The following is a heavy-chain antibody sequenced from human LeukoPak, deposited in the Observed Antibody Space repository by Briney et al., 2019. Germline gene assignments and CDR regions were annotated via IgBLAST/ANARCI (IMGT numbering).Heavy chain of an antibody. CDR3: ARVDCSSTSCVGVSYYYMDV. D-gene: IGHD2-2*01. CDR2: ISSSSSYI. Sequence: GGSLRLSCAASGFTFSSYSMNWVRQAPGKGLGWVSSISSSSSYIYYADSVKGRFTISRDNAKNSLYLQMNSLRAEDTAVYYCARVDCSSTSCVGVSYYYMDVWGKGTTVTVS. J-gene: IGHJ6*03. V-gene: IGHV3-21*01. CDR1: GFTFSSYS.